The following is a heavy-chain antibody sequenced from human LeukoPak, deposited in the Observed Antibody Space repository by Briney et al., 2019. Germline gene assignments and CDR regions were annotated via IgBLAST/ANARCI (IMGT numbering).Heavy chain of an antibody. Sequence: GASVKVSCKASGYTFTSYGIIWVRQAPGQGLEWMGWISGYNGNTNYAQKFQGRVTMTRDTSTSTVYMELRSLRSDDTAVYYCAREFNLRSFDLWGRGTLVTVSS. J-gene: IGHJ2*01. CDR1: GYTFTSYG. CDR2: ISGYNGNT. V-gene: IGHV1-18*01. CDR3: AREFNLRSFDL.